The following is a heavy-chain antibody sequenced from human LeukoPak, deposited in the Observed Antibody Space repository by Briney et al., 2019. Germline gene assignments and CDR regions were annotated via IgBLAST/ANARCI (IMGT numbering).Heavy chain of an antibody. CDR3: ARGGIQVSGIDEFDY. J-gene: IGHJ4*02. CDR2: IGIRGDT. CDR1: GFTFIDYD. Sequence: GGSLRLSCAASGFTFIDYDKHWVRQVIGKGLEWVSAIGIRGDTHYSGSVKGRFTISRENAESSSYLQMNSLRAEDTAVYYCARGGIQVSGIDEFDYWGQGTLVTVSS. V-gene: IGHV3-13*01. D-gene: IGHD6-19*01.